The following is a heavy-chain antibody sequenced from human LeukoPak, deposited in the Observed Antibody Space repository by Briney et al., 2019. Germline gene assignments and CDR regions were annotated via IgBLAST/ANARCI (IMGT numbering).Heavy chain of an antibody. CDR2: IYTSGST. D-gene: IGHD6-6*01. V-gene: IGHV4-61*02. CDR3: ARDRGYSSSSVDY. J-gene: IGHJ4*02. Sequence: SETLSLTCTVSGGSISSGSYYWSWIRQPAGKGLEWIGRIYTSGSTNYNPSLKGRVTISVDTSKNQFSLKLSSVTAADTAVYYCARDRGYSSSSVDYWGQGTLVTVSS. CDR1: GGSISSGSYY.